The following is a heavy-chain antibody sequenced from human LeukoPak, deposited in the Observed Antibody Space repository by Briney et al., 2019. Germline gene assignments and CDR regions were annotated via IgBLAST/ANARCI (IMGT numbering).Heavy chain of an antibody. CDR1: VGTLSRYA. Sequence: VPVSCQECVGTLSRYAIRWVGQAPCPGLAWMGGVFPIFGTAKQEQNFQGRVTITADESTSTAYMELSSLRSEDTAVYYCATLSWATDYYDSSGYYFWGEGTMVTVSS. D-gene: IGHD3-22*01. V-gene: IGHV1-69*01. J-gene: IGHJ3*01. CDR2: VFPIFGTA. CDR3: ATLSWATDYYDSSGYYF.